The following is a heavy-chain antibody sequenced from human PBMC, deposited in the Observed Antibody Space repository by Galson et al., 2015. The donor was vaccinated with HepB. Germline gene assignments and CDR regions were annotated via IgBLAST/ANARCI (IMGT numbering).Heavy chain of an antibody. D-gene: IGHD6-6*01. J-gene: IGHJ4*02. CDR2: ISGSGDST. V-gene: IGHV3-23*01. CDR1: GFTFNGYS. CDR3: AYLEAFTGYSSSSLCCVFEY. Sequence: SLRLSCAASGFTFNGYSMSWVRQAPGKGLEWVSAISGSGDSTYYSDSVKGRFTIFRDNSKNTLYLQMNSLRADDTAVYYCAYLEAFTGYSSSSLCCVFEYWGQGTLVTVSS.